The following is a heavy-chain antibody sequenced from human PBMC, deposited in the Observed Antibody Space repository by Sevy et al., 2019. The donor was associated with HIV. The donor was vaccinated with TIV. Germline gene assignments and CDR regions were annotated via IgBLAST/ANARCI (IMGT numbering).Heavy chain of an antibody. J-gene: IGHJ4*02. CDR3: AKAEVYYYDSSGYFPNGY. V-gene: IGHV3-23*01. Sequence: GGSLRLSCVASGFTFNIYEMNWVRQAPGQGLEWVSAISGSGGSTYYADSVKGRLTISRDNSKNTLYLQMNSLRAEDTAVYYCAKAEVYYYDSSGYFPNGYWGQGTLVTVSS. D-gene: IGHD3-22*01. CDR2: ISGSGGST. CDR1: GFTFNIYE.